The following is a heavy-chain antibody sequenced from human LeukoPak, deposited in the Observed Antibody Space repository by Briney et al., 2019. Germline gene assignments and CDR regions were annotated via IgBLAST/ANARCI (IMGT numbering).Heavy chain of an antibody. CDR2: LYHSGTT. V-gene: IGHV4-59*08. D-gene: IGHD5-24*01. CDR3: ARLGYNDYVARYFDL. CDR1: GGSISSYY. Sequence: SETLSLTCTVAGGSISSYYWSWIRQPPGKGLEWIGYLYHSGTTNYNPSLKSRVTISVDTSKNEFSLKLTSVTAADTAVYYCARLGYNDYVARYFDLWGRGTLVTVSS. J-gene: IGHJ2*01.